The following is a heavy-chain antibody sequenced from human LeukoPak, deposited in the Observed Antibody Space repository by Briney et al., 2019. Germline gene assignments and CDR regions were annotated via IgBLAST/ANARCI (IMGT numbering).Heavy chain of an antibody. V-gene: IGHV3-7*04. CDR2: IKYDGSEK. CDR1: GFTFSDYY. Sequence: GGXLRLSCAASGFTFSDYYMDWVRQAPGKGLEWVANIKYDGSEKYYVDSVRGRFTISRDKAKNSLYLQMNSLTPEDTAVYFCAKDCSGGSCYDYWGQGTLVTVSS. J-gene: IGHJ4*02. CDR3: AKDCSGGSCYDY. D-gene: IGHD2-15*01.